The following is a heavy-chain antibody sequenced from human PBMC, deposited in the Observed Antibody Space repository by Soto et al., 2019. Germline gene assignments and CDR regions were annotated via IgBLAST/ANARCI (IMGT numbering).Heavy chain of an antibody. CDR2: IYYGGNT. CDR3: ARRLSQRRWLEQGYES. J-gene: IGHJ4*02. CDR1: GGSISSRTYN. V-gene: IGHV4-39*01. D-gene: IGHD6-19*01. Sequence: SETLSLTCAVSGGSISSRTYNWAWIRQPAGKGLEWIGGIYYGGNTYYKPSLKSRGTISVDSSKNQLSLRLSSVTAADTAVYLCARRLSQRRWLEQGYESWGQGT.